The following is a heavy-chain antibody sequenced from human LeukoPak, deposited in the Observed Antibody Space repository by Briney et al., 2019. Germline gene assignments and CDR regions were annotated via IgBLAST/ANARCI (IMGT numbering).Heavy chain of an antibody. D-gene: IGHD5-24*01. CDR2: ISGSGGST. CDR3: AKDRDGYKSGDFDY. Sequence: VGSPRLSCAASGFTFSSYAMSWVRQAPGKGLEWVSAISGSGGSTYYADSVKGRFTISRDNSKNTLYLQMNSLRAEDTAVYYCAKDRDGYKSGDFDYWGQGTLVTVSS. CDR1: GFTFSSYA. J-gene: IGHJ4*02. V-gene: IGHV3-23*01.